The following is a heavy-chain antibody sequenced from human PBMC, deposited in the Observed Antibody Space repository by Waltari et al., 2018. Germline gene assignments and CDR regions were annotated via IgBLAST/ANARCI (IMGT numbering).Heavy chain of an antibody. Sequence: EVQLVESGGGLVQPGGSLRLSCAASGFTFSSYEMNWVRQAPGKGLEWVSYISSSGSTIYYADSVKGRFTISRDNAKNSLYLQMNSLRAEDTAVYYCARDQVLGYCSGGSCLDAFDIWGQWTMVTVSS. D-gene: IGHD2-15*01. CDR3: ARDQVLGYCSGGSCLDAFDI. CDR1: GFTFSSYE. J-gene: IGHJ3*02. CDR2: ISSSGSTI. V-gene: IGHV3-48*03.